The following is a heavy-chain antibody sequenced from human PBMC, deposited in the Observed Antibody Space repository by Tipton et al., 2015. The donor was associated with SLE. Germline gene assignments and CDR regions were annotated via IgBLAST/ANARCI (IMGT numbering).Heavy chain of an antibody. D-gene: IGHD3-3*01. J-gene: IGHJ4*02. CDR2: IYYSGSI. CDR3: ARHYDFLSGFDY. Sequence: LRLSCTVSGGSVNSGTYYWSWIRQPPGKGLEWIGNIYYSGSINYNPSPKSRVTISVDTSKNQFSLSLSSVTEADTALYYCARHYDFLSGFDYWGQGTLVTVSS. CDR1: GGSVNSGTYY. V-gene: IGHV4-61*01.